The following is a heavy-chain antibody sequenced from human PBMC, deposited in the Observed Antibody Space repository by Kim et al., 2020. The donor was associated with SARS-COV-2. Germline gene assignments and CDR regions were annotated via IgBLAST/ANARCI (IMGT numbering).Heavy chain of an antibody. Sequence: SETLSLTCTVSGGSISSGGYYWSWIRQHPGKGLEWIGYIYYSGSTYYNPSLKSRVTISVDTSKNQFSLKLSSVTAADTAVYYCASTGVTFGGVIVIFDYWGQGTLVTVSS. V-gene: IGHV4-31*03. CDR3: ASTGVTFGGVIVIFDY. J-gene: IGHJ4*02. CDR1: GGSISSGGYY. D-gene: IGHD3-16*02. CDR2: IYYSGST.